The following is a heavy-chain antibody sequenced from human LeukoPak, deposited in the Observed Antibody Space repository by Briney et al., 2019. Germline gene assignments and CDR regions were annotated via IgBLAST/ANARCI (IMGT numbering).Heavy chain of an antibody. V-gene: IGHV1-69*01. D-gene: IGHD4-17*01. J-gene: IGHJ4*02. CDR2: IIPIFGTA. CDR3: ARDSEKLYGDYALDY. CDR1: GGTFSSYA. Sequence: SVKVSCKASGGTFSSYAISWVRQAPGQGLEWMGGIIPIFGTANYAQKFQGRVTITADESTSTAYMELSSLRSEDTAVYYCARDSEKLYGDYALDYWGQGTLVTVSS.